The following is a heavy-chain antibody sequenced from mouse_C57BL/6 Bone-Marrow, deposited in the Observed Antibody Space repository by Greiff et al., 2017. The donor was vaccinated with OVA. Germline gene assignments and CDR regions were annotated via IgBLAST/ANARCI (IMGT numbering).Heavy chain of an antibody. V-gene: IGHV7-1*01. D-gene: IGHD2-3*01. J-gene: IGHJ1*03. CDR2: SRNKANDYTT. CDR1: GFTFSDFY. CDR3: ARGLYDGHWYFDV. Sequence: EVKLMESGGGLVQSGRSLRLSCATSGFTFSDFYMEWVRQAPGKGLEWIAASRNKANDYTTEYSASVKGRFIVSRDTSQSILYLQMNALRAEDTAIYYCARGLYDGHWYFDVWGTGTTVTVSS.